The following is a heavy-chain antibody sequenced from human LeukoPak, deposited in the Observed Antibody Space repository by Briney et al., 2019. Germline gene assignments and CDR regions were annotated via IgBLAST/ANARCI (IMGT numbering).Heavy chain of an antibody. CDR3: ARGFGVVPAAPRGLHRGYYFDY. D-gene: IGHD2-2*01. Sequence: PSETLSLTCAVYGGSFSGYYRSWIRQPPGKGLEWIGEINHSGSTNYNPSLKSRVTISVDTSKNQFSLKLSSVTAADTAVYYCARGFGVVPAAPRGLHRGYYFDYWGQGTLVTVSS. CDR1: GGSFSGYY. CDR2: INHSGST. V-gene: IGHV4-34*01. J-gene: IGHJ4*02.